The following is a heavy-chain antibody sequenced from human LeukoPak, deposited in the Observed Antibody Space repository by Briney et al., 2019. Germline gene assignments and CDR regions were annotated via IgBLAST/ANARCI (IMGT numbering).Heavy chain of an antibody. CDR2: IIPIFGTA. D-gene: IGHD1-26*01. V-gene: IGHV1-69*06. CDR3: ARGVGATTEGAFDI. CDR1: GGTFSSYA. Sequence: ASVKVSCKSSGGTFSSYAISWVRQAPGQGLEWMGGIIPIFGTANYAQKFQGRVTITADKSTSTAYMELSSLRSEDTAVYYCARGVGATTEGAFDIWGQGTMVTVSS. J-gene: IGHJ3*02.